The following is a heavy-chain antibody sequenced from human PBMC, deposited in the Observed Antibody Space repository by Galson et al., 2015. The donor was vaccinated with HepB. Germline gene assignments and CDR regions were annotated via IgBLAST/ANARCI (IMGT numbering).Heavy chain of an antibody. Sequence: SVKVSCKASGGTFSSYTISWVRQAPGQGLEWMGRIIPILGIANYAQKFQGRVTITADKSTSTAYMELSSLRSEDTAVYYCARDHYYDSRQTPSFDYWGQGTLVTVSS. J-gene: IGHJ4*02. V-gene: IGHV1-69*04. CDR1: GGTFSSYT. CDR2: IIPILGIA. CDR3: ARDHYYDSRQTPSFDY. D-gene: IGHD3-22*01.